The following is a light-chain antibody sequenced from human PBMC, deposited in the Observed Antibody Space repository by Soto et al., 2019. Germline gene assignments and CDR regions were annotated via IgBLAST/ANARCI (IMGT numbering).Light chain of an antibody. CDR1: QSVSSY. CDR3: QQRSNGPLT. Sequence: EIVLTQSPATLSLSPGERVTLSCRASQSVSSYFAWYQQKPGQAPRLLIYDASNRATGIPARFSGSGSGTDFTLTISSLEPEDFAVYYCQQRSNGPLTFGQGTRWRL. J-gene: IGKJ5*01. CDR2: DAS. V-gene: IGKV3-11*01.